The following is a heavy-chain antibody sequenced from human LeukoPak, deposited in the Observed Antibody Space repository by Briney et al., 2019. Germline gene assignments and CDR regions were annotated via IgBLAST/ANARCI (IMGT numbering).Heavy chain of an antibody. CDR2: IRYDGNEE. D-gene: IGHD2-2*01. CDR1: GFAFSNYG. Sequence: PGGSLRLSCAASGFAFSNYGIHWVRQAPGKGLEWVAFIRYDGNEEYYADSVKGRFTISRDNSKNTLYPQMNSLRPEDTAVYYCAKDSAMYLGNDAFDVWGQGTMVAVSS. J-gene: IGHJ3*01. CDR3: AKDSAMYLGNDAFDV. V-gene: IGHV3-30*02.